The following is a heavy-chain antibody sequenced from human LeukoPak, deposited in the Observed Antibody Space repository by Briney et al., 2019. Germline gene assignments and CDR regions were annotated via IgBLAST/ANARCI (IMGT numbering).Heavy chain of an antibody. J-gene: IGHJ4*02. D-gene: IGHD6-13*01. CDR2: IYSGGST. CDR3: ARTPGIAAAGTYH. Sequence: GGSLRLSCAASGFTVSSNYMSWVRQAPGKGLEWVSVIYSGGSTYYADSVKGRFTISRDNSENTLYLQMNSLRAEDTAVYYCARTPGIAAAGTYHWGQGTLVTVSS. V-gene: IGHV3-53*01. CDR1: GFTVSSNY.